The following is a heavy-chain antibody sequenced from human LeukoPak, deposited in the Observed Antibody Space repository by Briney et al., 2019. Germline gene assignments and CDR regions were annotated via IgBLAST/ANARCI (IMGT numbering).Heavy chain of an antibody. CDR2: ISGSGGST. Sequence: GGSLRLSCAASGFTFSSYAMSWVRQAPGKGLEWVSAISGSGGSTYYADSVKGRFTISRDNAKNSLYLQMNSLRAEDTAVYYCARVPLGIYYMDVWGKGTTVTVSS. D-gene: IGHD7-27*01. CDR1: GFTFSSYA. J-gene: IGHJ6*03. V-gene: IGHV3-23*01. CDR3: ARVPLGIYYMDV.